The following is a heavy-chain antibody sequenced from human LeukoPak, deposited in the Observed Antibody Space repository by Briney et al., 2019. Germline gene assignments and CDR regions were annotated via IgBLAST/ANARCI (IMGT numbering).Heavy chain of an antibody. J-gene: IGHJ5*02. D-gene: IGHD2-2*01. Sequence: PSETLSLTCTVSGGSISSGSYYWSWIRQPAGKGLEWIGRIYTSGSTNYNPSLKSRVTISVDTSKNQFSLKLSSVTAADTAVYYCARARSRTSDWFDPWGQGTLVTVSS. CDR2: IYTSGST. CDR3: ARARSRTSDWFDP. V-gene: IGHV4-61*02. CDR1: GGSISSGSYY.